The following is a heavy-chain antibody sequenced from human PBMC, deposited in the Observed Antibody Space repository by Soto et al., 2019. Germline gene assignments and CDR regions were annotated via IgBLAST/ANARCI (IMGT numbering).Heavy chain of an antibody. CDR2: IYYSGST. CDR3: GFGRFPSPVFDI. CDR1: GGSISSGGYY. D-gene: IGHD3-10*01. V-gene: IGHV4-31*03. Sequence: PSETLSLTYTVSGGSISSGGYYWSWIRQHPGKGLEWIGYIYYSGSTYYNPSLKSRVTISVDTSKNQFSLKLSSVTAADTAVYYCGFGRFPSPVFDIWGQGTMVTVSS. J-gene: IGHJ3*02.